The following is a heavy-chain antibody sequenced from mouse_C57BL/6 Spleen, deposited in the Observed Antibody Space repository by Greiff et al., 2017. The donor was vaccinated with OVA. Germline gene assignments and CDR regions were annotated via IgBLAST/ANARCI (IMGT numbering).Heavy chain of an antibody. J-gene: IGHJ3*01. Sequence: QVQLKESGPGLVAPSQSLSITCTVSGFSLTSYAISWVRQPPGQGLEWLGVIWTGGGSNYNSAPKSRLRVSKDNSNSHVVLIMNSLQTDDTARYYCARGGNYDWFAYWGQGTLVTVSA. CDR1: GFSLTSYA. D-gene: IGHD2-1*01. V-gene: IGHV2-9-1*01. CDR3: ARGGNYDWFAY. CDR2: IWTGGGS.